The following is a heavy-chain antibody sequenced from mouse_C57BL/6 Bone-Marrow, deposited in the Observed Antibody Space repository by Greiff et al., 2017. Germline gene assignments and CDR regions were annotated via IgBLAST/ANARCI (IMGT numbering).Heavy chain of an antibody. D-gene: IGHD1-1*01. CDR2: ISDGGSYT. V-gene: IGHV5-4*03. Sequence: EVKVEESGGGLVKPGGSLKLSCAASGFTFSSYAMPWVRQTPEKRLEWVATISDGGSYTYYPDNVKGRCTIAKDNAKNNLYLQMSHLKSEDTAMYYCARFITTASDWYFDVWGTGTTVTVSS. CDR3: ARFITTASDWYFDV. J-gene: IGHJ1*03. CDR1: GFTFSSYA.